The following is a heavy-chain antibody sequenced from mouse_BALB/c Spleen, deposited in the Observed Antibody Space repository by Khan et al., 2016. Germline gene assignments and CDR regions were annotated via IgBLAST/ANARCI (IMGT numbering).Heavy chain of an antibody. Sequence: VQLQQSGPELVKPGASVKMSCKASGYTFTSYVMHWVKQKPGQGLEWIGYINPYNDGTKYNEKFKGKATLTSDKSSSTAYMELSSLTSEDAAVYYCARSTMITCFDYWGQGTTLTVSS. CDR3: ARSTMITCFDY. J-gene: IGHJ2*01. V-gene: IGHV1S136*01. D-gene: IGHD2-4*01. CDR2: INPYNDGT. CDR1: GYTFTSYV.